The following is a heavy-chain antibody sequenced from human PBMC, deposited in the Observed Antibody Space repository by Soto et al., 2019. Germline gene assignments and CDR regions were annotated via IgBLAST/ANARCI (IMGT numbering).Heavy chain of an antibody. J-gene: IGHJ4*02. V-gene: IGHV4-59*01. D-gene: IGHD6-6*01. Sequence: PSETLSLTCTVSGGSISSYYWSWIRQPPGKGLEWIGYIYYSGSTNYNPSLKSRVTISVDTSKNQFSLKLSSVTAADTAGYCCARGLGSSSDWGQGTLVTVSS. CDR2: IYYSGST. CDR3: ARGLGSSSD. CDR1: GGSISSYY.